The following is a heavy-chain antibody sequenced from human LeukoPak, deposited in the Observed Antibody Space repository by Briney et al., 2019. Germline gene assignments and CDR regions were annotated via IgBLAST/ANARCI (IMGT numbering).Heavy chain of an antibody. D-gene: IGHD2-2*02. J-gene: IGHJ6*03. Sequence: GESLKISCKGSGYSFTSYWIGWVRQLPGKGLEWMGAIYPGDSDTRYSPSFQGQVTISADKSISTAYLQWSSLKASDTAMYYCARAQGYCSSTSCYNYYYYMDVWGKGTTVTVSS. V-gene: IGHV5-51*01. CDR1: GYSFTSYW. CDR2: IYPGDSDT. CDR3: ARAQGYCSSTSCYNYYYYMDV.